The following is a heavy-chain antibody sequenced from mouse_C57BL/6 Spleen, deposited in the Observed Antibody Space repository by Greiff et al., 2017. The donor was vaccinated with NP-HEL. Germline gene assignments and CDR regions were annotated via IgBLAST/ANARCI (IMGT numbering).Heavy chain of an antibody. CDR1: GYTFTSYW. Sequence: VQLQQSGAELVKPGASVKLSCKASGYTFTSYWMHWVKQRPGRGLEWIGRIDPNSGGTKYNEKFKSKATLTVDKPSSTAYMQLSSLTSEDSAVYYCARERITTVVPYYFDYWGQGTTLTVSS. CDR2: IDPNSGGT. J-gene: IGHJ2*01. D-gene: IGHD1-1*01. CDR3: ARERITTVVPYYFDY. V-gene: IGHV1-72*01.